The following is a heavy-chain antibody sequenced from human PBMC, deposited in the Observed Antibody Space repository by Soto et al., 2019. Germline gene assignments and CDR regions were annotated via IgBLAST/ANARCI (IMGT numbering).Heavy chain of an antibody. Sequence: ASVKVSCKASGYTFGCYDIYFVRQAAGQGLEWIGWMNPNSGNTGYAQKFQGRVTMTRNNSKNTLFLQMNRLRAEDTAVYYCAKDVRAIGGSESYGWFDPWGQGTLVTVSS. CDR1: GYTFGCYD. D-gene: IGHD3-10*01. J-gene: IGHJ5*02. CDR3: AKDVRAIGGSESYGWFDP. CDR2: MNPNSGNT. V-gene: IGHV1-8*01.